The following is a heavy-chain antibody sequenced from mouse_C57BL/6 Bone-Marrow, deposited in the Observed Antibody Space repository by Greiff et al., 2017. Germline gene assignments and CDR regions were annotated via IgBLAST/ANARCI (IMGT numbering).Heavy chain of an antibody. CDR2: IYPGSGST. J-gene: IGHJ1*03. Sequence: QVQLQQSGAELVKPGASVKMSCKASGYTFTSYWITWVKQRPGQGLEWIGDIYPGSGSTNYNEKFKSKATLTVDTASSTAYLQLSSLTSEDSAVYYCARPNYSNYWYFDVWGTGTTVTVSS. CDR3: ARPNYSNYWYFDV. CDR1: GYTFTSYW. D-gene: IGHD2-5*01. V-gene: IGHV1-55*01.